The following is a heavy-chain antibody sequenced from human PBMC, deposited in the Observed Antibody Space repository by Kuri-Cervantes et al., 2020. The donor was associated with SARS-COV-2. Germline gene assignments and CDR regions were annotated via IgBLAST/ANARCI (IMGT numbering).Heavy chain of an antibody. CDR3: ARPPEEGAVTTWGYDY. Sequence: ASVKVSFKASGYTFTSYGISWVRQAPGQGLEGMGWISAYNGNTNYAQKLQGRVTITADEYTSTAYMELSSLRSEDTAVYYCARPPEEGAVTTWGYDYWGQGTLVTVSS. CDR1: GYTFTSYG. CDR2: ISAYNGNT. D-gene: IGHD4-17*01. J-gene: IGHJ4*02. V-gene: IGHV1-18*04.